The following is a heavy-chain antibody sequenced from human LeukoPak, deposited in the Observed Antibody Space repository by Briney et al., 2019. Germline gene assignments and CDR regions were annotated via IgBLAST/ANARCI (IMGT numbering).Heavy chain of an antibody. CDR1: GGSISSSSYY. D-gene: IGHD3-22*01. Sequence: SETLSLTCTVSGGSISSSSYYWGWIRQPPGEGLEWIGSIYYSGSTYYNPSLKSRVTISINTSKNQFSLNLTSVTAADTAVYYCARGMYYYDGSGDYGGQETLVTVSS. CDR3: ARGMYYYDGSGDY. CDR2: IYYSGST. V-gene: IGHV4-39*07. J-gene: IGHJ4*02.